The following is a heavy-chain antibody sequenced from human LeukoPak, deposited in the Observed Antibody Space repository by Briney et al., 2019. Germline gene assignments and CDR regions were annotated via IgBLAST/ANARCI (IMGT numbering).Heavy chain of an antibody. D-gene: IGHD6-13*01. CDR2: ISGSGGST. J-gene: IGHJ4*02. Sequence: QSGGSLRLSCAASGFTFSSYAMNWVRQAPGKGLGWVSGISGSGGSTYYADSVKGRFTISRDNSKNTLYLQMNSLRAEDTAVYYCAAIAAADTIDYWGQGTLVTVSS. CDR3: AAIAAADTIDY. CDR1: GFTFSSYA. V-gene: IGHV3-23*01.